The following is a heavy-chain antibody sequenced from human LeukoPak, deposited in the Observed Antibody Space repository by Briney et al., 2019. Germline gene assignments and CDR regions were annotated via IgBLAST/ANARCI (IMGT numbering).Heavy chain of an antibody. V-gene: IGHV4-39*07. Sequence: SETLSLTCTVSGGSISSSSYYWGWIRQPPGKGLEWIGSIYYSGSTYYNPSLKSRVTISVDTSKNQFSLKLSSVTAADTAVYYCARDSTSNYYGSGIHWFDPWGQGTLVTVSS. CDR3: ARDSTSNYYGSGIHWFDP. CDR1: GGSISSSSYY. D-gene: IGHD3-10*01. CDR2: IYYSGST. J-gene: IGHJ5*02.